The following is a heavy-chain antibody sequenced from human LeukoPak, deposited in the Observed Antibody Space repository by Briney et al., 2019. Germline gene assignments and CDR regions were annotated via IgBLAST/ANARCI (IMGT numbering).Heavy chain of an antibody. CDR2: AMTTFGST. D-gene: IGHD2-21*01. J-gene: IGHJ5*02. Sequence: SVKVSCKASGGTFTRFGFCWVRQAPGHGLKYMGGAMTTFGSTNYAQKFRGRLTITADESTNTVFMELSSLRYEDTAVYYCASLAYCGRNCYSLDHWGQGTLVTVSS. CDR1: GGTFTRFG. V-gene: IGHV1-69*13. CDR3: ASLAYCGRNCYSLDH.